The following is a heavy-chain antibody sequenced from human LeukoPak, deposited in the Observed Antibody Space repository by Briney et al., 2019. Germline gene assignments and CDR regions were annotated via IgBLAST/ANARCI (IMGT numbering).Heavy chain of an antibody. CDR2: INSDGSST. Sequence: GGSLRLSCAASGFTFSSYWMHWVRQAPGKGLVWVSRINSDGSSTSYADSVKGRFTISRDNAKNTLYLQMNSLRAEDTAVYYCARGDIVVETAIPDPGFDYWGQGTLVTVSS. CDR3: ARGDIVVETAIPDPGFDY. V-gene: IGHV3-74*01. D-gene: IGHD2-21*02. J-gene: IGHJ4*02. CDR1: GFTFSSYW.